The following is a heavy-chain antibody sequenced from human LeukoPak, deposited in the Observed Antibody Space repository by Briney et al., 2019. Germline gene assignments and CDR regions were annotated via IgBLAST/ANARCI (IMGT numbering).Heavy chain of an antibody. CDR3: ARDPLIVVVPAASYYMDV. CDR1: GFTFSSYA. CDR2: ISYDGSNK. V-gene: IGHV3-30*01. J-gene: IGHJ6*03. D-gene: IGHD2-2*01. Sequence: PGGSLRLSCAASGFTFSSYAMHWVRQAPGKGLEWLAVISYDGSNKYYADSVKGRFTISRDNSKNTLYLQMNSLRAEDTAVYYCARDPLIVVVPAASYYMDVWGKGTTVTVSS.